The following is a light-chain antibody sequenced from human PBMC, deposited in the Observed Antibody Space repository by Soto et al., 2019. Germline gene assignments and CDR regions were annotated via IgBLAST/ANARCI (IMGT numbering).Light chain of an antibody. J-gene: IGKJ1*01. CDR1: QDIRDA. Sequence: GDRVTITCRASQDIRDALGWYQQKPGKAPKLLIFAASTLQSGVPSRFSGSGSGTDHTLTISSLQTGDFATYYCQQLYTYPRTFGQGTKVDIK. V-gene: IGKV1-9*01. CDR3: QQLYTYPRT. CDR2: AAS.